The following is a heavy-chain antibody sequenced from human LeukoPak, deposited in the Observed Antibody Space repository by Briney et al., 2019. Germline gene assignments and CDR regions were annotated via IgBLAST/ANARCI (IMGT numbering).Heavy chain of an antibody. CDR2: IGSSSSYI. D-gene: IGHD3-10*01. CDR1: GFTFSSYS. Sequence: GGSLRLSCAASGFTFSSYSMNWVRQAPGKGLEWVSSIGSSSSYIYYADSVKGRFTISRDNAKNSLYLQMNSLRAEDTAVYYCARTTMVRGRRLDYWGQGTLVTVSS. J-gene: IGHJ4*02. V-gene: IGHV3-21*01. CDR3: ARTTMVRGRRLDY.